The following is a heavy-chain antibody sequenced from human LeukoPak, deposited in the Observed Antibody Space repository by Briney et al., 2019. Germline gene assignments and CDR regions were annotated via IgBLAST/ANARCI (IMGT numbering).Heavy chain of an antibody. Sequence: GGSLRLSCAASGFTFSSYSMNWVRQAPGKGLEWVAVISYDGSNKYYADSVKGRFTISRDNSKNTLYLQMNSLRAEDTAVYYCAKALGTVVAAAGTYPSDYWGQGTLVTVSS. V-gene: IGHV3-30*18. J-gene: IGHJ4*02. CDR2: ISYDGSNK. CDR1: GFTFSSYS. D-gene: IGHD6-13*01. CDR3: AKALGTVVAAAGTYPSDY.